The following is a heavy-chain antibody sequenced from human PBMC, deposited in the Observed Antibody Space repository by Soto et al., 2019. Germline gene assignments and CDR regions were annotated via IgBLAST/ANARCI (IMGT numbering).Heavy chain of an antibody. D-gene: IGHD1-1*01. Sequence: PGGSLRLSCTASGFSFGDYALSWFRQAPGKGLEWLGFIRSKHYGGTTDYAASVKGRFTISRDDSESIAYLQMNSLKTEDTAVYYCSRDPGANNWSPNYFDYWGQGTMVTVSS. CDR3: SRDPGANNWSPNYFDY. CDR1: GFSFGDYA. V-gene: IGHV3-49*03. J-gene: IGHJ4*02. CDR2: IRSKHYGGTT.